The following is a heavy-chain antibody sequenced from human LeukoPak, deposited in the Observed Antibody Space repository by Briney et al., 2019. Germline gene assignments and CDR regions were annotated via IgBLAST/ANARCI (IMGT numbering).Heavy chain of an antibody. CDR1: GGSISSYY. D-gene: IGHD6-19*01. CDR2: IYYSGST. J-gene: IGHJ2*01. V-gene: IGHV4-59*01. Sequence: SETLSLTCTVSGGSISSYYWSWIRQPPGKGLEWIGYIYYSGSTNYNPSLKSRVTISVDTSKNQFSLKLSSVTAADTAVYYCAGGGGWYKRLWYFDLWGRGTLVTVSS. CDR3: AGGGGWYKRLWYFDL.